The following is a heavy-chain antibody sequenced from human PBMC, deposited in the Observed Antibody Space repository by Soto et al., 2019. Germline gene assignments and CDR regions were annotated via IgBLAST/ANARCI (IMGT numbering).Heavy chain of an antibody. Sequence: GGSLSLSCAASGFNCSSYAMSWFRQAPGKGLEWVSAISGSGANTYYTDSVKGRFTISRDNFKNTLYLQMNSLRAEDSAMFYCVRERSGYSYADSWGQGTLVTVSS. CDR1: GFNCSSYA. J-gene: IGHJ4*02. V-gene: IGHV3-23*01. CDR2: ISGSGANT. D-gene: IGHD5-18*01. CDR3: VRERSGYSYADS.